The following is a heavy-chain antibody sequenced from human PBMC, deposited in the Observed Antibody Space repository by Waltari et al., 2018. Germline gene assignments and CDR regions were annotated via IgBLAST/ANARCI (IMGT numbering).Heavy chain of an antibody. CDR1: GFTFANHA. J-gene: IGHJ4*02. CDR2: ISDTGTRT. CDR3: AKAKTTGDGRHFDD. D-gene: IGHD1-1*01. V-gene: IGHV3-23*01. Sequence: EVNLLESGGGLIQPGGSLRLSCAGSGFTFANHAINWVRQAPGNGLEWVAHISDTGTRTYYATSVQGRFTVSRDNSKNTLYLQMHNLGVEDTALYYCAKAKTTGDGRHFDDWGQGTLVTVSS.